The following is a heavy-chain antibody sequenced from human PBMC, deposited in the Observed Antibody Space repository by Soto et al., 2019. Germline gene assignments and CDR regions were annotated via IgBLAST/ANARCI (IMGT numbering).Heavy chain of an antibody. V-gene: IGHV3-13*01. J-gene: IGHJ6*03. Sequence: GGSLRLSCAASGFTFSSYDMHWVRQATGKGLEWVSAIGTAGDTYYPGSVKGRFTISRENAKNSLYLQMNSLRAGDTAVYYCARGSRFIDTEKYSGYDWENYYMDVWGKGTTVTVSS. CDR1: GFTFSSYD. CDR3: ARGSRFIDTEKYSGYDWENYYMDV. CDR2: IGTAGDT. D-gene: IGHD5-12*01.